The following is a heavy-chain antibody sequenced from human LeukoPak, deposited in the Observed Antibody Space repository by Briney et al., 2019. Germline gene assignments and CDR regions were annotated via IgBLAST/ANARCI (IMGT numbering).Heavy chain of an antibody. CDR2: INHSGST. V-gene: IGHV4-34*01. CDR3: ASPALATGRNDAFDI. CDR1: GGSFSGYY. D-gene: IGHD5-12*01. J-gene: IGHJ3*02. Sequence: SETLSLTCAVYGGSFSGYYWSWIRQPPGKGLEWIGEINHSGSTNYNPSLKSQVTISVDTSKNQFSLKLSSVTAADTAVYYCASPALATGRNDAFDIWGQGTMVTVSS.